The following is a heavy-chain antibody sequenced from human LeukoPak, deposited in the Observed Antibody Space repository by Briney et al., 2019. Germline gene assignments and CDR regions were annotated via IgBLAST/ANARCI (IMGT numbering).Heavy chain of an antibody. Sequence: SVKVSCKASGGTFSSYAISWVRQAPGQVLEWMGRIIPILGIANYAQKSQGRVTITADKSTSTAYMELSSLRSEDTAVYYCARVLGDGSYYRLDYWGQGSLVTVSS. V-gene: IGHV1-69*04. CDR2: IIPILGIA. CDR3: ARVLGDGSYYRLDY. CDR1: GGTFSSYA. D-gene: IGHD1-26*01. J-gene: IGHJ4*02.